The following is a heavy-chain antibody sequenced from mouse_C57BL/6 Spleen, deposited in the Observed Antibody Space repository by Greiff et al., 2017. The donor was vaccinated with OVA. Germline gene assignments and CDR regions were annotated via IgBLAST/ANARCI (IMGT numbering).Heavy chain of an antibody. Sequence: QVHVKQPGAELVRPGSSVKLSCKASGYTFTSYWMHWVKQRPIQGLEWIGNIDPSDSETHYNQKFKDKATLTVDKSSSTAYMQLSSLTSEDSAVYYCARDYYGSHYFDYWGQGTTLTVCS. V-gene: IGHV1-52*01. CDR3: ARDYYGSHYFDY. CDR1: GYTFTSYW. CDR2: IDPSDSET. D-gene: IGHD1-1*01. J-gene: IGHJ2*01.